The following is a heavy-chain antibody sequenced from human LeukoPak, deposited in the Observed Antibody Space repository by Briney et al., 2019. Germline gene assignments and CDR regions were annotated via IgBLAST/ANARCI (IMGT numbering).Heavy chain of an antibody. Sequence: GGSLRLSCAASGFTFSSYAMSWVRQAPGKGLEWVSAISGNGGYTYYADSVKGRFTISRDNSKNTLYLQINSLRAEDTAVYYCAKDPYSSAWYSRDWDDPWGQGTLVTVSS. CDR2: ISGNGGYT. CDR3: AKDPYSSAWYSRDWDDP. J-gene: IGHJ5*02. CDR1: GFTFSSYA. D-gene: IGHD6-13*01. V-gene: IGHV3-23*01.